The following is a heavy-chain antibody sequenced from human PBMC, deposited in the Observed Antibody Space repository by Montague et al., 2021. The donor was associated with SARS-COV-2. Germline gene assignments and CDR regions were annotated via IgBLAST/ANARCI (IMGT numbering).Heavy chain of an antibody. CDR2: IYEGGTT. CDR1: GGSIRSTTFY. D-gene: IGHD6-19*01. J-gene: IGHJ4*02. CDR3: VTPGKTAVAGQFDY. V-gene: IGHV4-39*07. Sequence: SETLSLTCTVSGGSIRSTTFYWGWIRQSPGKGLEWIGYIYEGGTTYYNPSLKSRVAISLDTPNNQFSLKITSLIVADTAMYYCVTPGKTAVAGQFDYWGPGILVTVSS.